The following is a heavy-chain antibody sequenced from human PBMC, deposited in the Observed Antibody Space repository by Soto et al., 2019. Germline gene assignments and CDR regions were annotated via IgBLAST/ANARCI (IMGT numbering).Heavy chain of an antibody. Sequence: PGGSLRLSSTASGFTFSSYARSWVRQAPGKGLEWVSAISGSGGSTYYADSVKGRFTISRDNSKNTLYLQMNSLRAEDTAVYYCAKYGIAVAPGRSPDYWGQGTLVTVSS. J-gene: IGHJ4*02. CDR2: ISGSGGST. CDR1: GFTFSSYA. CDR3: AKYGIAVAPGRSPDY. V-gene: IGHV3-23*01. D-gene: IGHD6-19*01.